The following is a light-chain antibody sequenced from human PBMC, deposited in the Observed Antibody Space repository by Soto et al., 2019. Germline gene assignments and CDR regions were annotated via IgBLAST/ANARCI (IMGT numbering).Light chain of an antibody. CDR1: SSDIGGYDY. CDR3: TSYAGGSSHVV. CDR2: DVN. Sequence: QSALTQPASVSGSPGQSITLSCTGTSSDIGGYDYVSWYQRHPGKAPKLIIYDVNNRPSEVSNRFSGSKSGNTAPLTISGLQAEDEADYYCTSYAGGSSHVVFGGGTKVTVL. V-gene: IGLV2-14*01. J-gene: IGLJ2*01.